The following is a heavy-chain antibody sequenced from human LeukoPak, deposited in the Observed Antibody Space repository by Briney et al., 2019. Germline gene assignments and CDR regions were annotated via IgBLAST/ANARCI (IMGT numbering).Heavy chain of an antibody. CDR1: GYTFTSYY. V-gene: IGHV1-46*01. J-gene: IGHJ4*02. CDR3: ARDPYSSSCFDY. Sequence: ASVKVSCKASGYTFTSYYMHWVRQAPGQGLEWMGIINPSGGSTSYAQKFKGRVTMTRDMSPSTVYMELSSLRSEDTAVYYCARDPYSSSCFDYWGQGTLVTVSS. CDR2: INPSGGST. D-gene: IGHD6-6*01.